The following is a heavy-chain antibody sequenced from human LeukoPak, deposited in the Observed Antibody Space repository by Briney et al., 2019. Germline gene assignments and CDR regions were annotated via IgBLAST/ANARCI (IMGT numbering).Heavy chain of an antibody. D-gene: IGHD3-16*02. V-gene: IGHV4-59*01. CDR1: GGSISSYY. J-gene: IGHJ4*02. CDR2: FYYSGST. CDR3: ARVGSYYDYVWGSYRYLDY. Sequence: SETLSLTCTVSGGSISSYYWSWIRQPPGKGPEWIGYFYYSGSTNYNPSLKSRVTISVDTSKNQFSLKLNSVTAADTAVYYCARVGSYYDYVWGSYRYLDYWGQGTLVTVSS.